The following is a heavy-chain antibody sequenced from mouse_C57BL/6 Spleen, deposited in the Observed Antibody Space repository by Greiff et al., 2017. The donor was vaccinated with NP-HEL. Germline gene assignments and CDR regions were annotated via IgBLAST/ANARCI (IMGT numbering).Heavy chain of an antibody. CDR1: GFTFSDYY. V-gene: IGHV5-16*01. CDR2: INYDGSST. J-gene: IGHJ3*01. Sequence: EVMLVESEGGLVQPGSSMKLSCTASGFTFSDYYMAWVRQVPEKGLEWVANINYDGSSTYYLDSLKSRFIISRDNAKNILYLQMSSLKSEDTATYYCARVDYYGSSVWFAYWGQGTLVTVSA. CDR3: ARVDYYGSSVWFAY. D-gene: IGHD1-1*01.